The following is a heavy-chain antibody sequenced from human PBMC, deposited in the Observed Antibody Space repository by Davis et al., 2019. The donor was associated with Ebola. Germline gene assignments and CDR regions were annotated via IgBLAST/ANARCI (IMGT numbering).Heavy chain of an antibody. V-gene: IGHV4-34*01. D-gene: IGHD2-15*01. CDR2: INHSGST. CDR1: GGSISSYY. J-gene: IGHJ6*04. CDR3: ARVGGLPSIWYYYYYGMDV. Sequence: SETLSLTCTVSGGSISSYYWSWIRQPPGKGLEWIGEINHSGSTNYNPSLKSRVTISVDTSKNQFSLKLSSVTAADTAVYYCARVGGLPSIWYYYYYGMDVWGKGTTVTVSS.